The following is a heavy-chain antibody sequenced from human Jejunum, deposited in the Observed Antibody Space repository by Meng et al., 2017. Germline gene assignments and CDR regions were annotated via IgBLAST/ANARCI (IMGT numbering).Heavy chain of an antibody. V-gene: IGHV4-39*07. D-gene: IGHD1-14*01. CDR1: GGSISSSGYY. CDR3: ARDIGGTPADY. J-gene: IGHJ4*02. Sequence: SETLSPTCAVSGGSISSSGYYWGWIRQPPGKGLEWIGSMSHSGTTFYNPSLESRVTISRDTSKNQFSLKVTVVTAADTAVYYCARDIGGTPADYWGQGTLVTVSS. CDR2: MSHSGTT.